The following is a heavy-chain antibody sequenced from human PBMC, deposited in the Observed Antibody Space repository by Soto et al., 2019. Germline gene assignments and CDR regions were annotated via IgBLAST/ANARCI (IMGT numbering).Heavy chain of an antibody. J-gene: IGHJ4*02. D-gene: IGHD4-17*01. Sequence: QLQLQESGPGLVKPSETLSLTCTVSGGSISSSSYYWGWIRQPPGKGREWIGTIYYSGSTYYNPSLKSRVTISVDTSKTQFSLRLSSVTAADTAVYYCAYSTTVHYFDYWGQGTLVTVSS. CDR2: IYYSGST. CDR1: GGSISSSSYY. CDR3: AYSTTVHYFDY. V-gene: IGHV4-39*01.